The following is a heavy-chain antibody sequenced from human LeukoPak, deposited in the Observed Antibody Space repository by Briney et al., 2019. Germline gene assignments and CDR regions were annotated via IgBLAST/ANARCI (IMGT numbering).Heavy chain of an antibody. D-gene: IGHD6-13*01. J-gene: IGHJ4*02. Sequence: GESLKISCKGSGYSFTSYWIGWVSQVPGKGLEWMGIIYPGDSDTRYSPSFQGQVTISADKSISTAYLQWSSLKASDTAMYYCARHSASSSWYVYFDYWGQGTLVTVSS. CDR2: IYPGDSDT. CDR1: GYSFTSYW. V-gene: IGHV5-51*01. CDR3: ARHSASSSWYVYFDY.